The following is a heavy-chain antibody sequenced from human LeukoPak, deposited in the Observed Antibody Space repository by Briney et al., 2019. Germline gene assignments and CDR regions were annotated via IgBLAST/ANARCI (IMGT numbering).Heavy chain of an antibody. D-gene: IGHD5-12*01. V-gene: IGHV1-69*01. CDR1: GGTFSSYA. J-gene: IGHJ6*03. CDR3: ARNFGYDVSLAFDYYYMDV. Sequence: SVKVSCKASGGTFSSYAVSWVRQAPGQGLEWMGGIIPIFGTANYAQKFQGRVTITADESTSTAYMELSSLRSEDTAVYYCARNFGYDVSLAFDYYYMDVWGKGTTVTVSS. CDR2: IIPIFGTA.